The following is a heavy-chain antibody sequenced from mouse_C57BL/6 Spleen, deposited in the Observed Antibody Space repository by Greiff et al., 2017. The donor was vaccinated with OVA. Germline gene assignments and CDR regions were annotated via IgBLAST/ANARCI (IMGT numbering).Heavy chain of an antibody. J-gene: IGHJ4*01. CDR1: GYTFTSYW. Sequence: QVQLKQPGAELVKPGASVKLSCKASGYTFTSYWMHWVKQRPGQGLEWIGMIHPNSGSTNYNEKFKSKATLTVDKSSSTAYMQLSSLTSEDSAVYYCARGGRITTVVATDYAMDYWGQGTSVTVSS. CDR3: ARGGRITTVVATDYAMDY. V-gene: IGHV1-64*01. D-gene: IGHD1-1*01. CDR2: IHPNSGST.